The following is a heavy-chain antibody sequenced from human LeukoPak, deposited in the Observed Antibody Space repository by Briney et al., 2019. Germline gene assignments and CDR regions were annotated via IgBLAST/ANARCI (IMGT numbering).Heavy chain of an antibody. CDR2: MYYSGNT. Sequence: PSETLSLTCTVSGGSISSSNYHWGWIRQPPGKGLEWIGTMYYSGNTYYNPSLKSRVTISVDTSKNQFSPKLSSVTAADTAVYYCARQVAYGSMYWFDPWGQGTLVTVSS. CDR3: ARQVAYGSMYWFDP. J-gene: IGHJ5*02. D-gene: IGHD2-8*02. CDR1: GGSISSSNYH. V-gene: IGHV4-39*01.